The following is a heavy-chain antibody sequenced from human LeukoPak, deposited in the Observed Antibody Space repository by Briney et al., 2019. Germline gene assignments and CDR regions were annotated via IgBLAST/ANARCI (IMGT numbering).Heavy chain of an antibody. CDR3: ARAGPGHCSGSSCFDY. D-gene: IGHD2-15*01. Sequence: SETLSLTCTVSGGSISGYYWSWIRQPPGKGLEWSGYIYYSGSTNYNPSLKSRVTISLDTSKNQFSLKLSPVTAADTAVYYCARAGPGHCSGSSCFDYWGQGTLVTVSS. V-gene: IGHV4-59*01. J-gene: IGHJ4*02. CDR1: GGSISGYY. CDR2: IYYSGST.